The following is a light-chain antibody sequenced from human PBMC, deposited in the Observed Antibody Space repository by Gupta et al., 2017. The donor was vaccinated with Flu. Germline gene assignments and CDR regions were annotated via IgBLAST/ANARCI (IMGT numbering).Light chain of an antibody. V-gene: IGKV4-1*01. CDR1: QRFFSSSNNQHL. J-gene: IGKJ1*01. CDR2: WAS. Sequence: TVLTQSPASLAVSLGERATINFKSSQRFFSSSNNQHLLTRYQQKPGQPPQLLIYWASTRQSGVSDRFSGRGSETDLTLTIGSRQAEDVAFYCCQQPDSPSWTFGQGTKVEIK. CDR3: QQPDSPSWT.